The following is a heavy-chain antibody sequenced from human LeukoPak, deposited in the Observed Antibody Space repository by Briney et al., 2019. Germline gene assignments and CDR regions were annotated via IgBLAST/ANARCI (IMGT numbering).Heavy chain of an antibody. CDR3: TRPNYGDYADDY. V-gene: IGHV3-73*01. CDR2: IRSKAKNYET. D-gene: IGHD4-17*01. J-gene: IGHJ4*02. Sequence: GGSLRLSCAASGFTFSGSAMDWVRRASGKGLEWVGRIRSKAKNYETTYASSVKGRFAISRDDSKNTAFLQMNGLKTEDTAMYYCTRPNYGDYADDYWGQGTLVTVSS. CDR1: GFTFSGSA.